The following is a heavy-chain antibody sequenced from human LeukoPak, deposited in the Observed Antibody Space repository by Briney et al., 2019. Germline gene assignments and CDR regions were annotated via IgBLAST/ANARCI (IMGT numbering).Heavy chain of an antibody. CDR2: IYFSRST. D-gene: IGHD5-24*01. CDR1: GGSISGTSYY. J-gene: IGHJ4*02. CDR3: ARGRDGYNFLNRGEYYYFDY. V-gene: IGHV4-39*01. Sequence: KASETLSLTCTVSGGSISGTSYYWGWIRQPQGKGLQWIGSIYFSRSTYYNPSLKSRVTISVDTSKNQFSLKLSSVTAADTAVYYCARGRDGYNFLNRGEYYYFDYWGQGTLVTVSS.